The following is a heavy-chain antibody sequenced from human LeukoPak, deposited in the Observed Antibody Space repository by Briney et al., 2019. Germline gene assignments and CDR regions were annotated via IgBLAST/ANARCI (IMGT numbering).Heavy chain of an antibody. Sequence: SETLSLTCSVSGGSISNCYWSWIRLPPGKGLEWIGYIYYSGSTNYNPSLKSRVTISVDTSKNQFSLRLSSVTAADTAVYYCARDRTGNNWFDPWGQGTLVTVSS. D-gene: IGHD1-1*01. J-gene: IGHJ5*02. CDR2: IYYSGST. CDR3: ARDRTGNNWFDP. CDR1: GGSISNCY. V-gene: IGHV4-59*01.